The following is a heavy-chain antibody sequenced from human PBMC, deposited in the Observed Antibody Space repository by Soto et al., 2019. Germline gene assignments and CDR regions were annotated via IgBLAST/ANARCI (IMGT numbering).Heavy chain of an antibody. CDR3: ARDTGGKYWSGYYTSYNWFDP. D-gene: IGHD3-3*01. CDR2: IYHSGST. J-gene: IGHJ5*02. Sequence: SETLSLTCAASGGSISSSNWWSWVRQPPGKGLEWIGEIYHSGSTNYNPSLKSRVTISVDKSKNQFSLKLSSVTAADTAVYYCARDTGGKYWSGYYTSYNWFDPWGQGTLVTVSS. CDR1: GGSISSSNW. V-gene: IGHV4-4*02.